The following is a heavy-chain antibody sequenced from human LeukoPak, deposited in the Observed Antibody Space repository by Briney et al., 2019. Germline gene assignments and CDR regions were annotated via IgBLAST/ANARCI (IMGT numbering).Heavy chain of an antibody. Sequence: ASVKVSCKASGYTFTKNFLHWVRQAPGQGLEWMGLINPNDGGTLYAQKFQGRVTMTTDTSIATAYMEMSTLTSDDTAVYYCARDDYGDLQYFESWGERTLVTVSS. CDR1: GYTFTKNF. CDR2: INPNDGGT. CDR3: ARDDYGDLQYFES. D-gene: IGHD4-17*01. J-gene: IGHJ4*02. V-gene: IGHV1-2*02.